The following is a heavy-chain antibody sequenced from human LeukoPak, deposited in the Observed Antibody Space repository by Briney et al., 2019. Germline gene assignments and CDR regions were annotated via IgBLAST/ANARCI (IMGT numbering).Heavy chain of an antibody. CDR3: AREPVPQDYGDTVNAYDL. J-gene: IGHJ3*01. D-gene: IGHD4-17*01. V-gene: IGHV4-34*01. Sequence: SETLSLTCAVSGGSLSGDYWSWTRQSPGKGLEWIGDIHHDGRTKYSPSLKSRVSILLDTSKNEVSLRLTPVTAAVTALYFCAREPVPQDYGDTVNAYDLWGQGTMVIVSS. CDR2: IHHDGRT. CDR1: GGSLSGDY.